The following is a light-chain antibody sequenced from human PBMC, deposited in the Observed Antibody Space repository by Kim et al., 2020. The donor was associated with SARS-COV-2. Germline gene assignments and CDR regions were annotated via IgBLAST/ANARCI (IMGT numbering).Light chain of an antibody. CDR2: YDS. Sequence: SYELTQPPSVSVAPGKTARITCGGNNIGSKSVHWYQQKPGQAPVLVIYYDSDRPSGIPERLSGTNSGNTATLTIRRVEAGDEADYYCQVWDSSSDHWVFG. CDR3: QVWDSSSDHWV. J-gene: IGLJ3*02. V-gene: IGLV3-21*04. CDR1: NIGSKS.